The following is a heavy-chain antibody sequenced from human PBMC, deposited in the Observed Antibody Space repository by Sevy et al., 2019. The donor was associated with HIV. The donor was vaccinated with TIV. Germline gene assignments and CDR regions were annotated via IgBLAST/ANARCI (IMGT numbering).Heavy chain of an antibody. CDR3: ASLSGSSYWSASDI. Sequence: GGSLRLSCAASGFTFSSYWMSWVRQAPGKGLEWVANIKQAGSEKYYVDSVKGRFTISRDNAKNSLYLQMNSLRAEDTAVYYCASLSGSSYWSASDIWGQGTMVTVSS. D-gene: IGHD3-9*01. CDR2: IKQAGSEK. CDR1: GFTFSSYW. V-gene: IGHV3-7*01. J-gene: IGHJ3*02.